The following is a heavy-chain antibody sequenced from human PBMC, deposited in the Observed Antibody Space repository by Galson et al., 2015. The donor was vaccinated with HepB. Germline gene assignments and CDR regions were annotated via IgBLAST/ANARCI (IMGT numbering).Heavy chain of an antibody. J-gene: IGHJ4*02. CDR3: ARESDRRLYFEH. CDR2: LSYDGSTT. V-gene: IGHV3-30*04. CDR1: GFSFSTST. Sequence: SLRLSCAASGFSFSTSTIHWVRQAPGKGLEWVAVLSYDGSTTDYASSVRGRFTISMDTYSKKLNLQMDSLTPDHTAMYFCARESDRRLYFEHWGQGTLVAGSS.